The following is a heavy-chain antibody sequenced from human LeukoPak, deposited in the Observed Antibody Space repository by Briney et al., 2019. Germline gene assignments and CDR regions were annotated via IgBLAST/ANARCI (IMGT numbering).Heavy chain of an antibody. CDR3: ARHNEVPYDFWSGYYRPLRRAGS. Sequence: SETLSLTCTVSDGSISSSSYYWGWIRQPPGKGLEWIGSIYYSGSTYYNPSLKSRVTISVDTSKNQFSLKLSSVTAADTAVYYCARHNEVPYDFWSGYYRPLRRAGSWGQGALVTVSS. V-gene: IGHV4-39*01. CDR1: DGSISSSSYY. D-gene: IGHD3-3*01. CDR2: IYYSGST. J-gene: IGHJ4*02.